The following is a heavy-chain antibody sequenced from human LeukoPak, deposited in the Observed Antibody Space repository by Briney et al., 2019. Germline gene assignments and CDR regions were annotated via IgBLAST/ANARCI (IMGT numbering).Heavy chain of an antibody. CDR3: ARELWFVNAPGSWLDT. J-gene: IGHJ5*02. D-gene: IGHD3-10*01. Sequence: SETLSLTCTVSGDSISSGDYSWSWIRHPSGNCLEWIGFIFHSGSSYYNPSLRSRVTISVDRSRNQFSLRLTSVTAADTAVYYCARELWFVNAPGSWLDTWGQGTLVTVSS. CDR1: GDSISSGDYS. CDR2: IFHSGSS. V-gene: IGHV4-30-2*01.